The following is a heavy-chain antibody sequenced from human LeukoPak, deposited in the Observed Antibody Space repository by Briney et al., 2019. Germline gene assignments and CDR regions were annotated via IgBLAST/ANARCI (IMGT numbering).Heavy chain of an antibody. CDR3: ARDRYGYLHYFDY. J-gene: IGHJ4*02. V-gene: IGHV1-69*05. CDR1: GGTFSSYA. CDR2: IIPIFGTA. Sequence: ASVKVSCKASGGTFSSYAISWVRQAPGQGLEWMGGIIPIFGTANYAQKFQGRVTITTDESTSTAYMELSSLRSEDTAVYYCARDRYGYLHYFDYWGQGPLVTVSS. D-gene: IGHD5-18*01.